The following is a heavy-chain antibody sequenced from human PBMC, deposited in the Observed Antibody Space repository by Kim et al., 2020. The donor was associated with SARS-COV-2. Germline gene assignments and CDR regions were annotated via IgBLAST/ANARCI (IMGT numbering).Heavy chain of an antibody. J-gene: IGHJ5*02. CDR2: IYYSGST. CDR1: GGSVSSGSYY. CDR3: ARDRITMFRGVITHTMGFDP. V-gene: IGHV4-61*01. Sequence: SETLSLTCTVSGGSVSSGSYYWSWIRQPPGKGLEWIGYIYYSGSTNYNPSLKSLVTISVDTSKNQFSLKLSSVTAADTAVYYCARDRITMFRGVITHTMGFDPWGQGTLVTVSS. D-gene: IGHD3-10*01.